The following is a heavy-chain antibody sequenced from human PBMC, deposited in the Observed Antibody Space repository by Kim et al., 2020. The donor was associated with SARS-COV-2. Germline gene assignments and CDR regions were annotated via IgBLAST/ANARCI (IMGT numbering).Heavy chain of an antibody. Sequence: GGSLRLSCAASGFTFSTHVMNWVRQAPGKGLEWVSTISGSGGSTYYADSVKGRFTISRDNSKNTLYLQMNRLRAEDTALYYCGRGDNTAYYYVTYWGQGTLVTVSS. CDR1: GFTFSTHV. V-gene: IGHV3-23*01. CDR2: ISGSGGST. D-gene: IGHD3-22*01. J-gene: IGHJ4*02. CDR3: GRGDNTAYYYVTY.